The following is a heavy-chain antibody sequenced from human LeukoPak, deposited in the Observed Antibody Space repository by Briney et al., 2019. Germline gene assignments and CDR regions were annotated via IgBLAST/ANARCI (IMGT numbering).Heavy chain of an antibody. CDR3: ARLVPPTVVPDGWYFDL. D-gene: IGHD4-23*01. V-gene: IGHV4-61*08. Sequence: PSETLSLTCTVSGGSISSGGYYWSWIRQPPGKGLDWIGHIHYSGSTNYNPSLKSRVTISVDTSKNQFSLKLSSVTAADTAVYYCARLVPPTVVPDGWYFDLWGRGTLVTVSS. CDR2: IHYSGST. J-gene: IGHJ2*01. CDR1: GGSISSGGYY.